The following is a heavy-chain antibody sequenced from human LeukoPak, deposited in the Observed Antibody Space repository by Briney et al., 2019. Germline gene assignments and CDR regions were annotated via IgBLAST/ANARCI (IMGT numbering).Heavy chain of an antibody. Sequence: GGSLRLSCAASGFTFINYWMHWVRQAPGKGLVWVSRIHTDGSNTLYADSVKGRFTISRDNAKNTLYLQMNSLRAEDTALYYCARDPLGGAGSQASGYHLDYWGQGTLVIVSS. CDR1: GFTFINYW. D-gene: IGHD3-10*01. CDR3: ARDPLGGAGSQASGYHLDY. CDR2: IHTDGSNT. J-gene: IGHJ4*02. V-gene: IGHV3-74*01.